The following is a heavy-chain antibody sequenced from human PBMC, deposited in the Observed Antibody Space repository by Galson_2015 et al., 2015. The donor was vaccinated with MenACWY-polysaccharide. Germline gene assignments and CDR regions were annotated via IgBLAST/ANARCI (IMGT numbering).Heavy chain of an antibody. Sequence: SLRLSCAASGFTFSDYYMSWIRQAPGKGLEWVSYISSSGSTIYYADSVKGRFTISRDNAKNSLYLQMNSLRAEDTAVYYCASFYGSGSYYTPVGAFDIWGQGTMVTVSS. D-gene: IGHD3-10*01. J-gene: IGHJ3*02. V-gene: IGHV3-11*01. CDR3: ASFYGSGSYYTPVGAFDI. CDR1: GFTFSDYY. CDR2: ISSSGSTI.